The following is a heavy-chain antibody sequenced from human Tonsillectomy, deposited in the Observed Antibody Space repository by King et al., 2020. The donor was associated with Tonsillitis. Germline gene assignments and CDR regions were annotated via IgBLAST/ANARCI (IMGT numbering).Heavy chain of an antibody. Sequence: VQLQQWGAGLLKPSETLSLTCAVYGGSFSGYYWSWIRQPPGKGLEWIGEINHSGSTNYNPSLKSRVTISVDTSKNQFSLKLSSVTAADTAVYYCASFIAAAGLVYWGQGTLVTVSS. D-gene: IGHD6-13*01. J-gene: IGHJ4*02. V-gene: IGHV4-34*01. CDR3: ASFIAAAGLVY. CDR1: GGSFSGYY. CDR2: INHSGST.